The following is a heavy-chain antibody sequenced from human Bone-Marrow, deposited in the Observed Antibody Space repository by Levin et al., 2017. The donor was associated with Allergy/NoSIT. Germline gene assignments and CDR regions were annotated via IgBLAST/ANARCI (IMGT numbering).Heavy chain of an antibody. J-gene: IGHJ4*02. CDR3: ARASHYYDRSLDY. D-gene: IGHD3-22*01. CDR2: ISPVLGTP. Sequence: SVKVSCKASGGTFSHYAVSWVRQAPGKGLEWMGGISPVLGTPNYAQKFQGRVTIAADESTSTAYMELSGLRSEDTAVYYCARASHYYDRSLDYWGQGTLVTVSS. CDR1: GGTFSHYA. V-gene: IGHV1-69*13.